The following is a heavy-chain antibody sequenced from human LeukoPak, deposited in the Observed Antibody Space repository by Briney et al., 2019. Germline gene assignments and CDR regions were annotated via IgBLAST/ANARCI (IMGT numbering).Heavy chain of an antibody. D-gene: IGHD4-11*01. V-gene: IGHV3-21*01. CDR1: GFTFSSYA. J-gene: IGHJ6*03. CDR3: AREPLQFTAYYMDV. CDR2: ISSSSSYI. Sequence: GGSLRLSCAASGFTFSSYAMSWVRQAPGKGLEWVSSISSSSSYIYYADSVKGRFTISRDNAKNSLYLQMNSLRAEDTAVYYCAREPLQFTAYYMDVWGKGTTVTVSS.